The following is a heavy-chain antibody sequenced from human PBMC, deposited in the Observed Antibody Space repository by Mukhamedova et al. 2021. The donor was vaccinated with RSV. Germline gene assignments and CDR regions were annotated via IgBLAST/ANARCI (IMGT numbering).Heavy chain of an antibody. D-gene: IGHD3-9*01. V-gene: IGHV3-72*01. CDR2: IKNKANSYTT. CDR3: ARLRMARTDWSTDYFFDY. J-gene: IGHJ4*02. Sequence: VRQAPGKGLEWVGRIKNKANSYTTYYASSVKGRFTISRDDLKNSLFLQMNSLKTEDTAVYYCARLRMARTDWSTDYFFDYWGQG.